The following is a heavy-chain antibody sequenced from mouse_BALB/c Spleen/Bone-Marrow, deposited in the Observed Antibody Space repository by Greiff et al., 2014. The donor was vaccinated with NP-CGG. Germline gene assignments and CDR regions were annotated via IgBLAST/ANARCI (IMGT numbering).Heavy chain of an antibody. CDR3: TRSYGSSYEYYFDY. D-gene: IGHD1-1*01. V-gene: IGHV1-69*02. J-gene: IGHJ2*01. CDR1: GYTFTSYW. CDR2: IYPSDSYT. Sequence: QVQLQQSGAELVRPGASVKLSCKASGYTFTSYWINWVKQRPGQGLEWIGNIYPSDSYTNLNQKFKDKATLAVDKSSSTAYMQLSSPTSEDSAVYYCTRSYGSSYEYYFDYWGQGTTLTVSS.